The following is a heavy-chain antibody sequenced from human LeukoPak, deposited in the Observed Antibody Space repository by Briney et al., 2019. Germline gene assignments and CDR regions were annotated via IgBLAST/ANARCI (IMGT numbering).Heavy chain of an antibody. CDR1: GFTFSTYE. J-gene: IGHJ4*02. Sequence: GGSLRLSCAASGFTFSTYEMNWVRQAPGKGLEWVSYISSSVCPIYYADSVKGRLTICRDNAKNSLYLQMNSLRAEDTAVYYCAREYCTITNCRFDYWGQGTLVTVSS. V-gene: IGHV3-48*03. CDR2: ISSSVCPI. D-gene: IGHD2-2*01. CDR3: AREYCTITNCRFDY.